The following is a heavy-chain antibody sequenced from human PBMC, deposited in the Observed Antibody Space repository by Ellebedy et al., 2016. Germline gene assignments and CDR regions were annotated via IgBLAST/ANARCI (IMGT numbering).Heavy chain of an antibody. V-gene: IGHV1-18*01. CDR2: ISAYNGNT. Sequence: ASVKVSCXASGYTFTSYGISWVRQAPGQGLEWMGWISAYNGNTNYAQKLQGRVTMTRDTSTSTAYMELSSLRSEDTAVYYCARETVTTTPDYWGQGTLVTVSS. J-gene: IGHJ4*02. CDR1: GYTFTSYG. CDR3: ARETVTTTPDY. D-gene: IGHD4-17*01.